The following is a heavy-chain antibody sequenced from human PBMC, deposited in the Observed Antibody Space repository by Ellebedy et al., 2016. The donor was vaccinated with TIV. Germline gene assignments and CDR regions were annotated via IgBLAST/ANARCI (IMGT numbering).Heavy chain of an antibody. Sequence: GGSLRLSCAASGFTFSTYAMHWVRQAPGKGLEWVAIVSYDERYKYYADSVKGRFTLSRDNSKTTLYLQLDSLRAEDTAVYYCARAPGGGNWEILSWGQGTLVTVSS. CDR1: GFTFSTYA. CDR2: VSYDERYK. CDR3: ARAPGGGNWEILS. J-gene: IGHJ5*02. D-gene: IGHD7-27*01. V-gene: IGHV3-30*04.